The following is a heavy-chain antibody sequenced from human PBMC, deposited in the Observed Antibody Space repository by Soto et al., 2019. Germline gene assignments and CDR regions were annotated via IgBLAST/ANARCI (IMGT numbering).Heavy chain of an antibody. V-gene: IGHV3-15*01. Sequence: GGSLRLSCAASGFTFSNAWMSWVRQAPGKGLEWVGRIKSKTDGGTTDYAAPVKGRFTISRDDSKNTLYLQMNSLKTEDTAVYYCTTEFLAAYSGWYPNFDYWGQGTLVTVSS. J-gene: IGHJ4*02. CDR2: IKSKTDGGTT. CDR3: TTEFLAAYSGWYPNFDY. D-gene: IGHD6-19*01. CDR1: GFTFSNAW.